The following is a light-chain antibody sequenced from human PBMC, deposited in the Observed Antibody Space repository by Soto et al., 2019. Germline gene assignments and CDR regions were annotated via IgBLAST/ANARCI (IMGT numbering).Light chain of an antibody. CDR3: QSYDSSLSAVV. CDR1: SSNIGAGYD. CDR2: GNS. Sequence: SVLTQPPSVSGAPGQRVTISCTGSSSNIGAGYDVHWYQQLPGTAPKLLIYGNSNRPSWVPDRFSGSKSGTSASLAITGLEAEHEADYYCQSYDSSLSAVVFGGGTKLTVL. V-gene: IGLV1-40*01. J-gene: IGLJ2*01.